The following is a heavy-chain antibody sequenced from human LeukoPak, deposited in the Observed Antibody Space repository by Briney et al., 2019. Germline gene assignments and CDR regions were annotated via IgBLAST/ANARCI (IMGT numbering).Heavy chain of an antibody. V-gene: IGHV3-21*01. D-gene: IGHD6-6*01. CDR1: GFTFSSYS. Sequence: PGGSLRLSSAASGFTFSSYSMNWVRQAPGKGLEWVSSINSSSSYIYYADSVKGRFTISRDNAKNSLYLQMNSLRAEDTAVYYCAKDGIAAPPGYYYYYMDVWGKGTTVTVSS. J-gene: IGHJ6*03. CDR2: INSSSSYI. CDR3: AKDGIAAPPGYYYYYMDV.